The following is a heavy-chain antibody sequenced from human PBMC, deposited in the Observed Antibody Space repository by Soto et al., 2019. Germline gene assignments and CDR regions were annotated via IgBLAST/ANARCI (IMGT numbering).Heavy chain of an antibody. CDR2: IYTSGST. Sequence: QVQLQEPGPGLVKPSETLSLTCTVSGGSISSYYWSWIRQPAGKGLEWIGRIYTSGSTNYNPSLKSRVTMSVDTSKNQFSLKLSSVTAADTAVYYCARGPSYYDFWSGSRDPRYGMDVWGQGTTVTVSS. D-gene: IGHD3-3*01. CDR1: GGSISSYY. V-gene: IGHV4-4*07. CDR3: ARGPSYYDFWSGSRDPRYGMDV. J-gene: IGHJ6*02.